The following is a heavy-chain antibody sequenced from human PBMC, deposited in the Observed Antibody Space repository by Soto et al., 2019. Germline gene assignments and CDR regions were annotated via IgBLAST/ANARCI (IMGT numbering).Heavy chain of an antibody. CDR2: ISAYSGNV. CDR1: GDTFSRST. J-gene: IGHJ4*02. D-gene: IGHD4-17*01. V-gene: IGHV1-18*01. Sequence: QVPLVQSGAEVKKPGASVKVSCKTSGDTFSRSTISWVRQAPGQRLEWMGWISAYSGNVKYAWKFQDRVTMTTDTSTSTADVELRSLRFDDTAVYYCAIANYGDDDYWGQGTLVTVSS. CDR3: AIANYGDDDY.